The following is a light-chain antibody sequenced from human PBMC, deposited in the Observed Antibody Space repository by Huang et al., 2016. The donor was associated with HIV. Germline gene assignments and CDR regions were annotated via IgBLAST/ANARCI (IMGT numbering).Light chain of an antibody. J-gene: IGKJ1*01. CDR3: LQDHNYPRT. CDR2: GAA. Sequence: AIQMTQSPSSLSASVGDRVTITCRASQGITDDLAWYQQKPGKAPKRLISGAATLRIGVPSRFSGSGSGTDFTLTISSLQPEDYATYYCLQDHNYPRTFGQGTKVEI. CDR1: QGITDD. V-gene: IGKV1-6*01.